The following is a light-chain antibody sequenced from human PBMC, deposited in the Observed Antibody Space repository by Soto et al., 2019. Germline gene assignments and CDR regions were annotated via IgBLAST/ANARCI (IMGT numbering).Light chain of an antibody. CDR2: GAS. CDR1: QTIRSNY. CDR3: QQYGSSPWT. J-gene: IGKJ1*01. Sequence: ETVLTQSPGTLSLSPGERATLSCRASQTIRSNYLAWYRQTPGQAPRLLIYGASNRATGIADRFSGSGSGTDFTLIISRLEPEDFGLYYCQQYGSSPWTFGQGTKVEIK. V-gene: IGKV3-20*01.